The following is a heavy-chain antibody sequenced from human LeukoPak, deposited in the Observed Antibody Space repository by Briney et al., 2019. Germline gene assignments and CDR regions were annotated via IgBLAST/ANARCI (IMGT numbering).Heavy chain of an antibody. CDR3: AREGTSGYSSSSTDY. Sequence: ASVKVPCKASGYIFSSYHIHWVRQAPGQGREWMGIVNPGGGSTSYAQKFQGRVTMTRDTSTSTVYMELRSLRSEDTAVYYCAREGTSGYSSSSTDYWGQGTLVTVSS. V-gene: IGHV1-46*01. J-gene: IGHJ4*02. D-gene: IGHD6-6*01. CDR2: VNPGGGST. CDR1: GYIFSSYH.